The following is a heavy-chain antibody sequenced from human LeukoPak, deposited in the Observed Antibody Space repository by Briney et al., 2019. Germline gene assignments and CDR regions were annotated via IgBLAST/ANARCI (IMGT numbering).Heavy chain of an antibody. CDR2: ILPGESDT. D-gene: IGHD3-10*01. Sequence: HGEPLKISCQPLGYTFTAHSSGWSGQMPGRGLEFIQTILPGESDTRYSPSFEGRVTISVEKSINTAYLQWSRLKASDTAMYYCARYGKSGTYSHGFDVWGQGTIVIVS. V-gene: IGHV5-51*01. CDR1: GYTFTAHS. J-gene: IGHJ3*01. CDR3: ARYGKSGTYSHGFDV.